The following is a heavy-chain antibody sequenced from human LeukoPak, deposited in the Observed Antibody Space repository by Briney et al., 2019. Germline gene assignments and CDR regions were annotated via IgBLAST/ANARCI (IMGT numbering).Heavy chain of an antibody. CDR1: GFTFGDYA. CDR2: IRSKAYGGTT. Sequence: PGGSLRLSCTASGFTFGDYAMSWFRQAPGKGLEWVGFIRSKAYGGTTEYAASVKGRFTISRDDSKSIAYLQMNSLKTEDTAVYYCTRYPTFYCGGDCAYYFDYWGQGTLVTVSS. D-gene: IGHD2-21*02. V-gene: IGHV3-49*03. CDR3: TRYPTFYCGGDCAYYFDY. J-gene: IGHJ4*02.